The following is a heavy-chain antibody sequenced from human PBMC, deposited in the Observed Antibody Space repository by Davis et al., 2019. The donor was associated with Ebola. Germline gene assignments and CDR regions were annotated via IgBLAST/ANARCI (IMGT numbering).Heavy chain of an antibody. D-gene: IGHD1-14*01. CDR2: IKSKSDGGAT. CDR1: GFTFNNAW. CDR3: GYKVY. V-gene: IGHV3-15*01. J-gene: IGHJ4*02. Sequence: GESLKISCAASGFTFNNAWMTWVRQAPGKGLEWVGRIKSKSDGGATDYAAPVKGRFTISRDDSKNTLYLQMNSLKTEDTAVYYCGYKVYWGQGTLVTVSS.